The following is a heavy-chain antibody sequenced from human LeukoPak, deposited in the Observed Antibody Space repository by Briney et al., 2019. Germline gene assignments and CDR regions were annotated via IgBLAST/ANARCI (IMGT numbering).Heavy chain of an antibody. CDR1: GGSINSSNYS. D-gene: IGHD5-18*01. V-gene: IGHV4-39*01. CDR2: IFYSGGT. Sequence: SETLSLTCTVSGGSINSSNYSWGWIRQPPGKGLEWIGSIFYSGGTYYNPSLKSRVTISVDTSKNQFSLKLNSVAAADTAVYYCARPSRGYSYGLDYWGQGTLVTVSS. J-gene: IGHJ4*02. CDR3: ARPSRGYSYGLDY.